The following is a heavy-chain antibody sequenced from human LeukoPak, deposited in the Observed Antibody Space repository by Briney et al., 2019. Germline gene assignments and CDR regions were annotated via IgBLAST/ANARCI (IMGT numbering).Heavy chain of an antibody. Sequence: PSETLSLTCIVSGGSVSDYYWNWIRQPPGKGLEWIGYVHHSGNTNYNPSLKSRVTISVDTSKNQSSLKLSSVTAADTAVYYCARMIAAAGTEYFDLWGRGTLVTVSS. CDR3: ARMIAAAGTEYFDL. CDR2: VHHSGNT. J-gene: IGHJ2*01. D-gene: IGHD6-13*01. V-gene: IGHV4-59*02. CDR1: GGSVSDYY.